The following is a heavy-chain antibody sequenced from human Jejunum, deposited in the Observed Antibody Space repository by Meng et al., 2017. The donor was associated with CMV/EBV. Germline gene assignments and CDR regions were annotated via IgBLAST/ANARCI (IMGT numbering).Heavy chain of an antibody. Sequence: LQSQQTRRGPTDPTTPRPPTSTVADGAVNSSTQYWGWARQAPWRGREEIITLNFSRWPDYNPSLKRRVVILMDGSKNQLYPKEMSVTTADTAIQYYATDISTAGFYQWGQGTLVTVSS. CDR1: DGAVNSSTQY. J-gene: IGHJ4*02. CDR3: ATDISTAGFYQ. CDR2: LNFSRWP. D-gene: IGHD2-2*01. V-gene: IGHV4-39*07.